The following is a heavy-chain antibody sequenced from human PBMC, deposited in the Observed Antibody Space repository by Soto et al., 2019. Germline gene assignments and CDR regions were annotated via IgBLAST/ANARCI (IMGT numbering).Heavy chain of an antibody. J-gene: IGHJ4*02. V-gene: IGHV4-61*05. Sequence: SETLSLTCTVSGGSISSSSYYWGWIRQPPGKGLEWIGYIYYSGSTNYNPSLKSRVTISVDTSKNQFSLKLSSVTAADTAVYYCARHYYDASGFDYWGQGTLVTVSS. CDR1: GGSISSSSYY. D-gene: IGHD3-22*01. CDR3: ARHYYDASGFDY. CDR2: IYYSGST.